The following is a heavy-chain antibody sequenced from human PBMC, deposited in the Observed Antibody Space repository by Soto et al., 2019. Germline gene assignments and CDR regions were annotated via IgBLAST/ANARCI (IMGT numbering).Heavy chain of an antibody. CDR1: GGTFSSCA. D-gene: IGHD2-2*01. J-gene: IGHJ3*02. V-gene: IGHV1-69*13. Sequence: ASVKVSCKASGGTFSSCAISWVRQAPGQGLQWMGAIIPIFGTANYAQKLQGRVTITADESTSTAYMELSSLRSEDTAVYYCARDQGDCSSTSRYYDAFDIWGQGTMVTVSS. CDR2: IIPIFGTA. CDR3: ARDQGDCSSTSRYYDAFDI.